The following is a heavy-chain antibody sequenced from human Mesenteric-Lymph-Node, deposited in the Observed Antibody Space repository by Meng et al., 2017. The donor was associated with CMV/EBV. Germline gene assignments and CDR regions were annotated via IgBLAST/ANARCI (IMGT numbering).Heavy chain of an antibody. CDR2: ISGSGGST. Sequence: GESLKISCAASGFTFSTYAMSWVRQAPGKGLEWVSTISGSGGSTYYADSVKGRFTISRDNSKNTLYLQMNSLRAEDTAVYYCAKDSQPPHLYYYYGMDVWGQGTTVTVSS. CDR3: AKDSQPPHLYYYYGMDV. J-gene: IGHJ6*02. CDR1: GFTFSTYA. V-gene: IGHV3-23*01.